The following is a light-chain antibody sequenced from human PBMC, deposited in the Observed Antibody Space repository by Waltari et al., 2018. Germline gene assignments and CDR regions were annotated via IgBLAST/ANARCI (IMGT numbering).Light chain of an antibody. J-gene: IGLJ2*01. Sequence: QSVLTQPPSVSGAPGQRVTISCSGSGSNIGAGYDVHWYRQLPGKAPTLPSYGVNTRPPGVSARFSGAQFDTSASLAIAGLQADDEADYYCQSYDTTLSVVFGGGTKLTVL. CDR3: QSYDTTLSVV. CDR2: GVN. CDR1: GSNIGAGYD. V-gene: IGLV1-40*01.